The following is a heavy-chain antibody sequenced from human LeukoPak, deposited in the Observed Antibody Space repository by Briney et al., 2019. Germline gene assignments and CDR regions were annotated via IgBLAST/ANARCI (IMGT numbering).Heavy chain of an antibody. CDR3: AREKRGYSYGFDY. CDR2: ISYDGSNK. V-gene: IGHV3-30*14. Sequence: PGGSLRLSCAASGFTFSSYAMHWVRQAPGKGLEWVAVISYDGSNKYYADSVKGRFTISRDNSKNTLYLQMNSLRAEDTAVYYCAREKRGYSYGFDYWGQGTLVTVSS. D-gene: IGHD5-18*01. J-gene: IGHJ4*02. CDR1: GFTFSSYA.